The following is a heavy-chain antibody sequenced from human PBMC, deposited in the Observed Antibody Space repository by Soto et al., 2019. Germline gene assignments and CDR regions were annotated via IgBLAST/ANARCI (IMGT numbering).Heavy chain of an antibody. V-gene: IGHV1-18*04. CDR2: ISAYNGNT. CDR3: ARGLRFLEWSPMDV. D-gene: IGHD3-3*01. CDR1: GYTFPSYG. J-gene: IGHJ6*02. Sequence: GASVKVSCKASGYTFPSYGISWVRQAPGQGLEWMGWISAYNGNTNYAQKLQGRVTMTTDTSTSTAYMELRSLRSDDTAVYYCARGLRFLEWSPMDVWGQGTTVTVSS.